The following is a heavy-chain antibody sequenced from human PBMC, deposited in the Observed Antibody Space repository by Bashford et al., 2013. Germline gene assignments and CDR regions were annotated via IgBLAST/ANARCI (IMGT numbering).Heavy chain of an antibody. J-gene: IGHJ4*02. CDR3: TFGGVIHTLDY. CDR2: IYYSGST. Sequence: SETLSLTCTVSGGSISSSSYYWGWIRQPPGKGLEWIGSIYYSGSTYYNPSLKSRVTISVDTSKNQFSLKLSSVTAADTAVYYCTFGGVIHTLDYWGQGTLVTVSS. CDR1: GGSISSSSYY. D-gene: IGHD3-16*02. V-gene: IGHV4-39*01.